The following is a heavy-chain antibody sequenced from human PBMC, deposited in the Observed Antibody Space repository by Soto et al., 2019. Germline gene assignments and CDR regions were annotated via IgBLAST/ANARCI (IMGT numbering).Heavy chain of an antibody. J-gene: IGHJ4*02. Sequence: GGSLRLSCAAFGLTFSDRYMDWVRQAPGKGLEWVGRIRKKTNSYTTEYAASVKGRFIISRDDSTNSLYLQMSSLKTEDTAVYYCTTVTTVDYYFDYWGQGTLVTVSS. D-gene: IGHD4-17*01. CDR2: IRKKTNSYTT. V-gene: IGHV3-72*01. CDR1: GLTFSDRY. CDR3: TTVTTVDYYFDY.